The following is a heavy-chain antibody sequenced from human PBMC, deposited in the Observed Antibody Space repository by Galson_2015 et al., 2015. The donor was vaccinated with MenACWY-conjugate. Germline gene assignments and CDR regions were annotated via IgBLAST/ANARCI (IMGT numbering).Heavy chain of an antibody. J-gene: IGHJ6*02. CDR2: ISPGDSNT. Sequence: QSGAEVKKPGESLQISCKGSGYSFSTYWIAWERQLPGKGLEWMGLISPGDSNTRYSPAFHGQVTISADKSISTAYLQLHSLQASDTAMYYCARHPPGGRGMDVWGQGTTVTVSS. D-gene: IGHD1-26*01. CDR3: ARHPPGGRGMDV. V-gene: IGHV5-51*01. CDR1: GYSFSTYW.